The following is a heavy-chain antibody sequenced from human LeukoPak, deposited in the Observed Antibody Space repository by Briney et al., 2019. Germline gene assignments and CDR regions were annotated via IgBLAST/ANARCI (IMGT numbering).Heavy chain of an antibody. D-gene: IGHD6-13*01. CDR3: ARFRDAGIPTRYGMDV. Sequence: EPGGSLRLSCVASGFTFSSYSMTWVRQAPGKGLEWVSSISSSTNYIYYVDSVKGRFAVSRDNAKNSLYLQMNGLRAEDTAVYFCARFRDAGIPTRYGMDVWGKGTTVSVSS. CDR2: ISSSTNYI. J-gene: IGHJ6*04. V-gene: IGHV3-21*01. CDR1: GFTFSSYS.